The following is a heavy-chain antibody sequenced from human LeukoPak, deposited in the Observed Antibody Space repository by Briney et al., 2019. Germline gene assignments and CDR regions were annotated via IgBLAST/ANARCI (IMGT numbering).Heavy chain of an antibody. J-gene: IGHJ4*02. Sequence: GGSLRLSCAASGFTFSSYGMHWIRQAPGKGLEWVAVIWYDGSNKYYADSVKGRFTISRDNYKNTLYLQMNSLRAEDTAVYYCARDPGGYFDYWGQGTLVTVSS. CDR1: GFTFSSYG. V-gene: IGHV3-33*01. D-gene: IGHD1-14*01. CDR3: ARDPGGYFDY. CDR2: IWYDGSNK.